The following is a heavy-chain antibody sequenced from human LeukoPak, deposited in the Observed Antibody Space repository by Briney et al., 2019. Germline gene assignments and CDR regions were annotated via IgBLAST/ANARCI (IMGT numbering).Heavy chain of an antibody. Sequence: GGSLRLSCAASGFTFSSYGMHWVRQAPGKGLEWVAVISYDGSNKYYADSVKGRFTISRDNSKNTLYLQVNSLRAEDTAVYYCAKEYLVGAYDFDYWGQGTLVTVSS. D-gene: IGHD1-26*01. V-gene: IGHV3-30*18. J-gene: IGHJ4*02. CDR2: ISYDGSNK. CDR1: GFTFSSYG. CDR3: AKEYLVGAYDFDY.